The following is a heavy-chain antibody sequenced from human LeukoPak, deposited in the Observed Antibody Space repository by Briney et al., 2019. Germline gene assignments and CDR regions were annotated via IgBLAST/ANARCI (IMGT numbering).Heavy chain of an antibody. CDR3: ARVVRVRGISSNWFDP. CDR2: ISAYNGNT. Sequence: ASVKVSCKASGYTFTSYGISWVRQAPGQGLEWMGWISAYNGNTNYAQKLQGRVTMTTDTSTSTAYMELRSLRSDDTAVYYCARVVRVRGISSNWFDPWGQGTLVTVSS. CDR1: GYTFTSYG. V-gene: IGHV1-18*01. J-gene: IGHJ5*02. D-gene: IGHD2-15*01.